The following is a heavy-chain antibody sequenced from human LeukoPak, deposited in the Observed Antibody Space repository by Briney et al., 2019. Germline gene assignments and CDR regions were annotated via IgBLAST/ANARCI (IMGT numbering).Heavy chain of an antibody. D-gene: IGHD2-2*01. V-gene: IGHV4-34*01. CDR2: INHSGST. CDR3: ARVRRYLGGIVVVPASPGWFDP. CDR1: GGSFSGCY. J-gene: IGHJ5*02. Sequence: KPSETLSLTCAVYGGSFSGCYWSWIRQPPGKGLEWIGEINHSGSTNYNPSLKSRVTISVDTSKNQFSLKLSSVTAADTAVYYCARVRRYLGGIVVVPASPGWFDPWGQGTLVTVSS.